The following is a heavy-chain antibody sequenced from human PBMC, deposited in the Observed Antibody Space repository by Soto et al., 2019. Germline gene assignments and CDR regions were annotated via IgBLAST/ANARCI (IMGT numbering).Heavy chain of an antibody. CDR2: IWYDGSNK. CDR1: GFTFSSYG. V-gene: IGHV3-33*01. J-gene: IGHJ3*02. D-gene: IGHD3-22*01. CDR3: ARDGDYYDSSGQHDAFDI. Sequence: QVQLVESGGGVVQPGRSLRLSCAASGFTFSSYGMHWVRQAPGKGLEWVAVIWYDGSNKYYADSVKGRFTISRDNSKNTLYLQMNSLRAEDTAVYYCARDGDYYDSSGQHDAFDIWGQGTMVTVSS.